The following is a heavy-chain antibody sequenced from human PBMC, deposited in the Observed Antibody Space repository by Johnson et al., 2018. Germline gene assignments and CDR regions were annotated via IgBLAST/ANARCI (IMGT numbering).Heavy chain of an antibody. CDR3: GKDMKGQDYFYYRDV. V-gene: IGHV3-9*01. CDR2: ISWNSKST. D-gene: IGHD3-9*01. Sequence: VQLQESGGGLVQPGRSLRLSCAASGFSFDDYAMHWVRQAPGKGLEWVSGISWNSKSTGYADSVKGRFIISRDNAKNSLYLQMNSLRAEDTALYYCGKDMKGQDYFYYRDVWGKGTTVTVSS. J-gene: IGHJ6*03. CDR1: GFSFDDYA.